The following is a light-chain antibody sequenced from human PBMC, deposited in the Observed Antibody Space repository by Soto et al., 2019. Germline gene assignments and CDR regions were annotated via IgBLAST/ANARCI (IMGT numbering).Light chain of an antibody. CDR1: QTIRSD. Sequence: EIVMTQSPVTLSVSPGERATLSCRASQTIRSDLAWYQQKPGQPPRLLISDASARATGIPARFNGSGSGTEFTLAITSLQSEDLAIYYCHQYNTWPLTFGGGTQVEIK. CDR3: HQYNTWPLT. J-gene: IGKJ4*01. CDR2: DAS. V-gene: IGKV3-15*01.